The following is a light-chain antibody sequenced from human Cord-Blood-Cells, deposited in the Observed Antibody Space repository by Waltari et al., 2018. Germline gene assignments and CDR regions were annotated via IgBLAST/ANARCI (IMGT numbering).Light chain of an antibody. Sequence: QSAMTQPASVSGSPGQSITIPCTGTSSDVGSYNLVSWYQQHPGKAPKLMIYEGSKRPSGVSNRFSGSKSGNTASLTISGLQAEDEAYYYCCSYAGSSTWVFGGGTKLTFL. CDR1: SSDVGSYNL. V-gene: IGLV2-23*01. J-gene: IGLJ3*02. CDR3: CSYAGSSTWV. CDR2: EGS.